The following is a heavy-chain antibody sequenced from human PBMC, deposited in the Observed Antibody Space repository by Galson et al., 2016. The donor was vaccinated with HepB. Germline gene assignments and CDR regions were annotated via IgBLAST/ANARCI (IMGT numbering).Heavy chain of an antibody. Sequence: CAISGDSVSSNIAAWNWIRQSPSRGLEWLGRTFYRSKWYNDYAISVRSRITINPDTSKNQYSLQLNSVTPDDTAVYYCARDPARVGFQTGAFDIWGQGTMVTFSS. D-gene: IGHD1-26*01. CDR1: GDSVSSNIAA. V-gene: IGHV6-1*01. CDR2: TFYRSKWYN. J-gene: IGHJ3*02. CDR3: ARDPARVGFQTGAFDI.